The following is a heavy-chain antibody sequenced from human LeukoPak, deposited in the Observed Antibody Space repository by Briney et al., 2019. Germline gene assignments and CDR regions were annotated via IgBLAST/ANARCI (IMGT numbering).Heavy chain of an antibody. CDR3: ARSPRGGSGSYDY. Sequence: SETLSLTCAVYGGSFSDYYWSWIRQPPGKGLEWIGEINHSGSTNYNPSLKSRVTISVDTSKNQFSLKLSSVTAADTAVYYCARSPRGGSGSYDYWGQGTLVTVSS. V-gene: IGHV4-34*01. J-gene: IGHJ4*02. CDR1: GGSFSDYY. CDR2: INHSGST. D-gene: IGHD3-10*01.